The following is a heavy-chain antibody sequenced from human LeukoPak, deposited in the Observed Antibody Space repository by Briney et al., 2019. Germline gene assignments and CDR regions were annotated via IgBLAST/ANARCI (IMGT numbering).Heavy chain of an antibody. CDR1: GFTFSSYG. J-gene: IGHJ2*01. V-gene: IGHV3-33*01. CDR3: ARRRDWYFDL. CDR2: IWYDGSNK. Sequence: PGRSLRLSCAASGFTFSSYGMHWVRQAPCKGLEWVAVIWYDGSNKYYGDSVKGRFTISRDNSKNTLYLQMNSLRAEDTAVYYCARRRDWYFDLWGRGTLVTVSS.